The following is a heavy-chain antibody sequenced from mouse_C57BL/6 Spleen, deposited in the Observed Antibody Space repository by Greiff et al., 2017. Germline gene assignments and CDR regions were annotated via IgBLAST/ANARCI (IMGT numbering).Heavy chain of an antibody. CDR2: IDPSDSET. CDR1: GYTFTSYW. V-gene: IGHV1-52*01. D-gene: IGHD3-2*02. CDR3: ARKGVTAQAFAY. Sequence: QVQLQQPGAELVRPGSSVKLSCKASGYTFTSYWMHWVKQRPIQGLEWIGNIDPSDSETHYNQKFKDKATLTVDKSSSTAYMQLSSLTSENYAVDYCARKGVTAQAFAYWGQGTLVTVSA. J-gene: IGHJ3*01.